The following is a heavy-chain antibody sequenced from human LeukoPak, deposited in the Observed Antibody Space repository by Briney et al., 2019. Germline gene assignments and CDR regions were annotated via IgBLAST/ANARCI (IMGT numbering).Heavy chain of an antibody. J-gene: IGHJ4*02. CDR2: IYYSGST. CDR3: ARDVGEDCGGDCYSRFDY. CDR1: GGSISSGDYY. D-gene: IGHD2-21*02. V-gene: IGHV4-30-4*01. Sequence: SETLSLTCTVSGGSISSGDYYWSWIRQPPGKGLEWIGYIYYSGSTYYNPSLKSRVTISVDTSKNQFSLKLSSVTAADTAVYYCARDVGEDCGGDCYSRFDYWGQGTLVTVSS.